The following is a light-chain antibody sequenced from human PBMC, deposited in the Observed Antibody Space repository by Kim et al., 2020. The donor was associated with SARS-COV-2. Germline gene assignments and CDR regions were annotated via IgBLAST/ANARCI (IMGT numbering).Light chain of an antibody. CDR3: NSRDTISKHVV. CDR2: DKN. V-gene: IGLV3-19*01. CDR1: SLRRNY. J-gene: IGLJ2*01. Sequence: ALVQTVRIPCQGVSLRRNYASWYQQKPGPAPLLVIYDKNIRPSGIPDRFSGSSSGNTASLIITGAQAEDEADYYCNSRDTISKHVVFGGGTQLTVL.